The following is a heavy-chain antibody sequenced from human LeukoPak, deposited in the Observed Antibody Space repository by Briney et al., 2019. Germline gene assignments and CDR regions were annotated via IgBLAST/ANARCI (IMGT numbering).Heavy chain of an antibody. D-gene: IGHD1-26*01. CDR1: GFTVGSNY. CDR2: ISGNSGST. J-gene: IGHJ4*02. CDR3: AKVSAWAMVGATYFDY. Sequence: GGSLRLSCAASGFTVGSNYMSWVRQAPGRGLEWVSSISGNSGSTYYADSVKGRFTISRDNSKNTVYLQMNSLRAEDTAVYYCAKVSAWAMVGATYFDYWGQGTLVTVSS. V-gene: IGHV3-23*01.